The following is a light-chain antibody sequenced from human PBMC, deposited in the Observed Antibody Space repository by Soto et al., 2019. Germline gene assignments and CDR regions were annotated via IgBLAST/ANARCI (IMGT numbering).Light chain of an antibody. CDR3: CSYAGSSVA. V-gene: IGLV2-23*01. Sequence: QSALTQPASVAGSPGQSITISCTGTSSDVGSYNLVSWYQQHPGKAPKLMIYEGSKRPSGVSNRFSGSKSGNTASLTISGVQAEDEAEYYCCSYAGSSVAFGGGTNLTVL. CDR1: SSDVGSYNL. J-gene: IGLJ2*01. CDR2: EGS.